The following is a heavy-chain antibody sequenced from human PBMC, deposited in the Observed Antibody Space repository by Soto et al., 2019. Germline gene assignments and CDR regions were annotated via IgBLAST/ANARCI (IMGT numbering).Heavy chain of an antibody. CDR1: GFRFRYYD. CDR3: AKRKYYDSSYGRDV. J-gene: IGHJ6*02. CDR2: ISHDESKK. Sequence: QVRLVESGGAVVQPGTSLSLSCVASGFRFRYYDMQWGRQAPGKGLEWVAIISHDESKKDYVDSVKGRFTVSRDNSKNTLFLQIHSLRADDTAVYYCAKRKYYDSSYGRDVWGQGTTVTVSS. V-gene: IGHV3-30*18. D-gene: IGHD3-22*01.